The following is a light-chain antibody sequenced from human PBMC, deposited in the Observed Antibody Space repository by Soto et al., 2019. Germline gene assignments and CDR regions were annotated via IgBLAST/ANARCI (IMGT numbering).Light chain of an antibody. CDR1: SSNIGAGSR. Sequence: QSVLTQPPSVSGAPGQRVTISCTGNSSNIGAGSRVHWYQQLPGTAPKLLVYFNTNRPSGVPDRFSGSKSGTSASLAITGLQAEDEADYYCQSYDNSLSGHVVFGGGTKLTVL. CDR2: FNT. CDR3: QSYDNSLSGHVV. V-gene: IGLV1-40*01. J-gene: IGLJ2*01.